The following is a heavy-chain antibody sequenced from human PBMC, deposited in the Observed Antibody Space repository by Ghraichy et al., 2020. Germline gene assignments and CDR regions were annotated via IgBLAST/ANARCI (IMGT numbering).Heavy chain of an antibody. J-gene: IGHJ6*02. CDR2: INHSGST. Sequence: GALRLSCAVYGGSFSGYYWSWIRQPPGKGLEWIGEINHSGSTNYNPSLKSRVTISVDTSKNQFSLKLSSVTAADTAVYYCARHKSSTSSYYYYGMDVWGQGTTVTVSS. V-gene: IGHV4-34*01. CDR3: ARHKSSTSSYYYYGMDV. D-gene: IGHD2-2*01. CDR1: GGSFSGYY.